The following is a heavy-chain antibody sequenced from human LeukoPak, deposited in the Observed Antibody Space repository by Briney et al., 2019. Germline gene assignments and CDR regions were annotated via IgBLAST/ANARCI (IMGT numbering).Heavy chain of an antibody. Sequence: ASVKVSCKASGYTFTSYDISWVRQAPGQGLEWMGWISAYNGNTNYAQKLQGRVTMTTDTSTSTAYMELRSLRSDDTAVYYCARRLRIAVAGTRSGYDSSGYYYFDYWGQGTLVTVSS. CDR1: GYTFTSYD. J-gene: IGHJ4*02. V-gene: IGHV1-18*01. CDR3: ARRLRIAVAGTRSGYDSSGYYYFDY. D-gene: IGHD3-22*01. CDR2: ISAYNGNT.